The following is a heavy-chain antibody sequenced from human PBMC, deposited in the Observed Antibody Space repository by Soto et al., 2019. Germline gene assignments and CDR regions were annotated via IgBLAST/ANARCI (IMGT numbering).Heavy chain of an antibody. J-gene: IGHJ4*02. Sequence: SVKVSCKASGGTFSSYAISWVRQAPGQGLEWMGGIIPIFGTANYAQKFQGRVTITADESTSTAYMELSSLRSEDTAVYYCANYYGSGSYYAIDYWGQGTLVTVSS. CDR2: IIPIFGTA. CDR3: ANYYGSGSYYAIDY. V-gene: IGHV1-69*13. CDR1: GGTFSSYA. D-gene: IGHD3-10*01.